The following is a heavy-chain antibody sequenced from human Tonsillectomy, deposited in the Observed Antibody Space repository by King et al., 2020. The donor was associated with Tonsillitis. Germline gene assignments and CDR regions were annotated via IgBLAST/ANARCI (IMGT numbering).Heavy chain of an antibody. J-gene: IGHJ4*02. V-gene: IGHV4-39*01. CDR1: DGSISSSSYS. CDR2: IYYGGST. D-gene: IGHD4-11*01. Sequence: QLQESGLGLVKPSETLSLSCAVSDGSISSSSYSWGWIRQPPGKGLEWIGSIYYGGSTFYDPSFKSRVTIFVDTSKNQFSLKLSSLTAADTAVYYCARRSNPYLFDSWGQGTLVTVSS. CDR3: ARRSNPYLFDS.